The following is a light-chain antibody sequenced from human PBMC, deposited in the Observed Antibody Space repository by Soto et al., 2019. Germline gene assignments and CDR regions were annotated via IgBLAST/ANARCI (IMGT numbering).Light chain of an antibody. CDR2: KAT. CDR1: QSISSW. V-gene: IGKV1-5*03. J-gene: IGKJ4*01. Sequence: DIQMTQSPSTLSASVGDRVTITCRASQSISSWLAWYQQKPGKAPKLLIYKATSLESGVPSRFSGSGSGTEFTLTISSLQPDDFSTYYCQQYNSSPLTFGGGTKVEIK. CDR3: QQYNSSPLT.